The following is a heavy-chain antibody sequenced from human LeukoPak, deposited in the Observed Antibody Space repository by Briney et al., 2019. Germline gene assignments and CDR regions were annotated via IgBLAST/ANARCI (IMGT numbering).Heavy chain of an antibody. J-gene: IGHJ6*03. CDR3: ARGPFNWNYVSRYYYYYYYMDV. CDR2: ISSSSSYI. V-gene: IGHV3-21*01. Sequence: KSGGSLRLSCAASGFTFSSYSMNWVRQAPGKGLEWVSSISSSSSYIYYADSVKGRFTISRDNAKNSLYLQMNSLRAEDTAVYCCARGPFNWNYVSRYYYYYYYMDVWGKGTAVTVSS. D-gene: IGHD1-7*01. CDR1: GFTFSSYS.